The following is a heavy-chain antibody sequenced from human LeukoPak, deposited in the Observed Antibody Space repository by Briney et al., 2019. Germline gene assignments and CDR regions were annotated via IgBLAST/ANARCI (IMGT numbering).Heavy chain of an antibody. D-gene: IGHD4-23*01. CDR2: ISDGGGRT. Sequence: GGSLRLSCATSGYTFSSYAMSWVRQAPGKGLEWVSTISDGGGRTYYADSVKGRFTISRDNPKNTLYLQMSSLRAEDTAVYYCAKRIHYGGPFEYWGQGTLVTVSS. J-gene: IGHJ4*02. V-gene: IGHV3-23*01. CDR1: GYTFSSYA. CDR3: AKRIHYGGPFEY.